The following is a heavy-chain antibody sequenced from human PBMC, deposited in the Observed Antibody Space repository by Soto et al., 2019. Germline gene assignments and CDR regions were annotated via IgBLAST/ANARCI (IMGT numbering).Heavy chain of an antibody. D-gene: IGHD3-22*01. Sequence: EVQLVESGGGLVKPGGSLRLSCAAYGFAFSSYSMNWVRQAPGKGLEWVSSISSSSSYIYYADSVKGRFTISRDNAKNSLYLQMNSLRAEDTAVYYCARREYYYDSGVYYFDYWGQGTLVTVSS. CDR1: GFAFSSYS. CDR2: ISSSSSYI. V-gene: IGHV3-21*01. CDR3: ARREYYYDSGVYYFDY. J-gene: IGHJ4*02.